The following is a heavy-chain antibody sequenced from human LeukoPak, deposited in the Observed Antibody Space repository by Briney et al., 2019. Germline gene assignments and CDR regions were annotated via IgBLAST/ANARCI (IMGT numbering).Heavy chain of an antibody. CDR2: IYYSGST. J-gene: IGHJ4*02. D-gene: IGHD1-20*01. CDR1: GGPISSYY. CDR3: ARESRITGTIDY. V-gene: IGHV4-59*01. Sequence: SETLSLTCTVSGGPISSYYWSWIRQPPGKGLEWIGYIYYSGSTNYNPSLKSRVTISVDTSKNQFSLKLSSVTAADTAVYYCARESRITGTIDYWGQGTLVTVSS.